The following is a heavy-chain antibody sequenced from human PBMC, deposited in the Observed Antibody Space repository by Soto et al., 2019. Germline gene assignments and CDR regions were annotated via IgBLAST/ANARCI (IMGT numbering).Heavy chain of an antibody. Sequence: QITLKESGPTLVKPTQTLTLTCTFSGFSLSTRDVGVGWIRQPPGKALEWLALLYWDDDNRYSPSLRRRLTLTKDTSKNQVVLTMTNIDPVDTATYYCAHGSGWLFDYWGPGTRVTVSS. CDR3: AHGSGWLFDY. CDR2: LYWDDDN. V-gene: IGHV2-5*02. CDR1: GFSLSTRDVG. J-gene: IGHJ4*02. D-gene: IGHD6-19*01.